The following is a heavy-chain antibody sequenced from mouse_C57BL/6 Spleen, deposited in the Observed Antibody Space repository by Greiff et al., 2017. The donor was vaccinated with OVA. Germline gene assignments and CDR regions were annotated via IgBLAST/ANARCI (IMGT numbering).Heavy chain of an antibody. CDR1: GYTFTSYW. J-gene: IGHJ1*03. CDR3: ARGDYYGSSPDV. D-gene: IGHD1-1*01. V-gene: IGHV1-50*01. Sequence: QVQLQQSGAELVEPGASVKLSCKASGYTFTSYWMQWVKQRPGQGLEWIGEIDPSDSYTNYNQKFKGKATLTVDTSSSTAYMQLSSLTSEDSAVYYCARGDYYGSSPDVWGTGTTVTVSS. CDR2: IDPSDSYT.